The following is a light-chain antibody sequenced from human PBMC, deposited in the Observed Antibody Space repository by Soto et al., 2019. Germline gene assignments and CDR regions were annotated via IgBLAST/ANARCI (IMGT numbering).Light chain of an antibody. V-gene: IGKV1-5*01. CDR2: SAS. CDR3: QQYGSSVS. J-gene: IGKJ1*01. Sequence: DIQMTQSPSTLSGSVGDRVTITCRASESVGSRLAWYQQKPGKAPKLLTFSASRLEGGVPSRFSGSGSGTQFTLTISSLQPEDLATYYCQQYGSSVSFGQGTKVDIK. CDR1: ESVGSR.